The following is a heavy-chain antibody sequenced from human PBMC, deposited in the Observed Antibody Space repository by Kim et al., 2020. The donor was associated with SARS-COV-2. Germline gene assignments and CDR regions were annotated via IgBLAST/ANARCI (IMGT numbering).Heavy chain of an antibody. CDR2: INPSGGST. J-gene: IGHJ4*02. Sequence: ASVKVSCKASGYTFTSYYMHWVRQAPGQGLEWMGIINPSGGSTSYAQKFQGRVTMTRDTSTSTVYMELSSLRSEDTAVYYCARDPGSHYDILTGYYYSFDYWGQGTLVTVSS. V-gene: IGHV1-46*01. CDR1: GYTFTSYY. D-gene: IGHD3-9*01. CDR3: ARDPGSHYDILTGYYYSFDY.